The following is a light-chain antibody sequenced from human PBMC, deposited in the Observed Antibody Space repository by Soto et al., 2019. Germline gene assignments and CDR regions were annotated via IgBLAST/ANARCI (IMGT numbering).Light chain of an antibody. CDR2: EVS. Sequence: QSALTQPASVSGSPGQSITISCTGTSSDVGGYNYVSWYQQHPGKAPKLMIYEVSNRPSGVSSRFSGSKSGNTASLTISGLQAEDDADYYCSSYTTSSTDVLGTGTKLTVL. CDR1: SSDVGGYNY. V-gene: IGLV2-14*01. CDR3: SSYTTSSTDV. J-gene: IGLJ1*01.